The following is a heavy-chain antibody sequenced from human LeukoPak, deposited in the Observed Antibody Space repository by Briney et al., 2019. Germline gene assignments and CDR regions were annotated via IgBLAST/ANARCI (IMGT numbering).Heavy chain of an antibody. D-gene: IGHD3-22*01. CDR2: IIPILGIA. J-gene: IGHJ4*02. V-gene: IGHV1-69*04. Sequence: GASVKVSCKASGGTFSSYAISWVRQAPGQGLEWMGRIIPILGIANYARKFQGRVTITADKSTSTAYMELSSLRSEDTAVYYCARRNYYDSSGFDYWGQGTLVTVSS. CDR3: ARRNYYDSSGFDY. CDR1: GGTFSSYA.